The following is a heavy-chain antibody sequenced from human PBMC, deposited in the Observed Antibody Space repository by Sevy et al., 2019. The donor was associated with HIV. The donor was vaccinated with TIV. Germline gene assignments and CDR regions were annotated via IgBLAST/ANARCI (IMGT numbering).Heavy chain of an antibody. Sequence: GGSLRLSCIASGFSFSSFWMHWVRQAPGKGLEWVANIKQDGDEKYYVDSVKGRFTISRDNTRKVVYLQMNSLRPEDTAVYYCAREPNRYYYDSSGDVSDALDVWGQGTMVTVSS. D-gene: IGHD3-22*01. CDR3: AREPNRYYYDSSGDVSDALDV. CDR2: IKQDGDEK. V-gene: IGHV3-7*01. J-gene: IGHJ3*01. CDR1: GFSFSSFW.